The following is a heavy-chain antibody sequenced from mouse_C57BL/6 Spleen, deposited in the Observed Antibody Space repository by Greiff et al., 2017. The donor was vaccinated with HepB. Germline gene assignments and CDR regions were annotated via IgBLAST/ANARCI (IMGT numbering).Heavy chain of an antibody. J-gene: IGHJ2*01. CDR1: GYTFTNYW. V-gene: IGHV1-63*01. Sequence: VKVVESGAELVRPGTSVKMSCKASGYTFTNYWIGWAKQRPGHGLEWIGDIYPGGGYTNYNEKFKGKATLTADKSSSTAYMQFSSLTSEDSAIYYCARGETYYFDYWGQGTTLTVSS. CDR2: IYPGGGYT. CDR3: ARGETYYFDY.